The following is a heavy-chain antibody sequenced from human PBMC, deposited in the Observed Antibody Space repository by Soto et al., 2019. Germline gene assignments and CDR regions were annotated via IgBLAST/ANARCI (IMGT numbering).Heavy chain of an antibody. J-gene: IGHJ3*02. CDR1: GGTFSSYA. D-gene: IGHD2-15*01. Sequence: QVQLVQSGAEVKKPGSSVKVSCKASGGTFSSYAISGVRQAPGQGLAWMGGIIPIFGTANYAQKFQGRVTITADESTSTADMELSSLRSEDTAVYYCARSRREVVVDASGRGAFDIWGQGTMGTVSS. CDR3: ARSRREVVVDASGRGAFDI. V-gene: IGHV1-69*01. CDR2: IIPIFGTA.